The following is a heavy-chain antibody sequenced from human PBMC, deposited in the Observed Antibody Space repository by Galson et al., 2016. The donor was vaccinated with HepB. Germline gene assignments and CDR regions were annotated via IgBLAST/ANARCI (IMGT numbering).Heavy chain of an antibody. J-gene: IGHJ6*02. CDR1: GYAFTAYG. CDR2: ISVYNGNT. D-gene: IGHD2-15*01. V-gene: IGHV1-18*01. Sequence: SVKVSCKASGYAFTAYGISWVRQAPGQGLEWMGWISVYNGNTNYAEKFQGRFTMTKDTPSNTAYMELRSLRSDDTAVYFCATEDVFCSGGACFPMVDYYGMDVWGQGTTVIVS. CDR3: ATEDVFCSGGACFPMVDYYGMDV.